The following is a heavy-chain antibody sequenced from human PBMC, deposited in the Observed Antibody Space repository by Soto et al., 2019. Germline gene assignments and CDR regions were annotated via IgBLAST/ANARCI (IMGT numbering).Heavy chain of an antibody. CDR2: IKEDGSEK. Sequence: GGSLRLSCAVSGFTFSNYWMRWVRQAPGKGLEWVASIKEDGSEKKYVDSVKGRFTISRDNAKNSLYLQMDSLRAEDTAVYYCARPRAAASDHWGQGTLVTVSS. CDR1: GFTFSNYW. CDR3: ARPRAAASDH. D-gene: IGHD6-13*01. V-gene: IGHV3-7*01. J-gene: IGHJ4*02.